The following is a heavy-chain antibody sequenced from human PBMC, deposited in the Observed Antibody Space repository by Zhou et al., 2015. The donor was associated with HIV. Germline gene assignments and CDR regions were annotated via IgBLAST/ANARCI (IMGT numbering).Heavy chain of an antibody. Sequence: QGQLTQSGSEAKKPGSSINVACETLGINVANVVVSWVRQAPGQGLEWLGGVAPDSNKTYYAQDFGDRLTVFVDGTKKDETKKTIYMQMRRLRSDDTAVYYCARGPIAVAGTSFDYWGQGTLVTVSS. CDR3: ARGPIAVAGTSFDY. CDR2: VAPDSNKT. J-gene: IGHJ4*02. CDR1: GINVANVV. D-gene: IGHD6-19*01. V-gene: IGHV1-69*05.